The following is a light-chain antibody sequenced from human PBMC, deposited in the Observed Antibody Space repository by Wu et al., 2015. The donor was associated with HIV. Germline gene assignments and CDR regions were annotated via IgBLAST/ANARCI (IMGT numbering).Light chain of an antibody. J-gene: IGKJ1*01. CDR2: DTS. CDR3: QHAGGSPRT. V-gene: IGKV3D-20*01. CDR1: QNINNRY. Sequence: EIVLTQSPGTLSLSPGETATLSCGASQNINNRYLAWYQQKPGLAPRLVIYDTSKRATGVPERFSGSGSGTDFTLTISRLEPEDFAVYYCQHAGGSPRTFGQGTKVEIK.